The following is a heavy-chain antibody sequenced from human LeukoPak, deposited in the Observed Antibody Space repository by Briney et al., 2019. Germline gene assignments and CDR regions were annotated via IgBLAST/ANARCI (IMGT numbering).Heavy chain of an antibody. CDR3: ASRDYYGSGSYQY. J-gene: IGHJ1*01. V-gene: IGHV4-39*07. Sequence: SETLSLTCTVSGGSISSSSYYWGWIRQPPGKGLEWIGSIYYSGSTYYNPSLKSRVTISVDTSKNQFSLKLSSVTAADTAVYYCASRDYYGSGSYQYWGQGTPVTVSS. CDR1: GGSISSSSYY. D-gene: IGHD3-10*01. CDR2: IYYSGST.